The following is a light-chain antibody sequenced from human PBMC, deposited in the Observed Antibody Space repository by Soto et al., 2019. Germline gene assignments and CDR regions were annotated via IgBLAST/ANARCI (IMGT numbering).Light chain of an antibody. J-gene: IGKJ1*01. CDR2: GAS. Sequence: IVLPQSPGTLALSPGERGALSCRASQSVISNYVAWYQQKPGQAPRLLISGASNRATGTPDRFRGSGSGTDFTLTISRLEPEDFAVYYCHQYGSSPWTFGQGTKVEIK. V-gene: IGKV3-20*01. CDR1: QSVISNY. CDR3: HQYGSSPWT.